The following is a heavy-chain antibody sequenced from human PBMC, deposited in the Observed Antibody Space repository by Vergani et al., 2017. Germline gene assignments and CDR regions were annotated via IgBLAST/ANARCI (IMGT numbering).Heavy chain of an antibody. CDR1: GASANSYY. V-gene: IGHV4-59*02. J-gene: IGHJ4*02. CDR3: AGSRIYYGAGSPDY. Sequence: QVKLQESGPGPVKPSETLSLTCIVSGASANSYYWSWIRQPPGKGLEWMGYVSFRGDTLYDPSVKGRMTISLNTSSNQFSLYLTSVTAADTAVYYCAGSRIYYGAGSPDYWGQGTLVTVSS. CDR2: VSFRGDT. D-gene: IGHD3-10*01.